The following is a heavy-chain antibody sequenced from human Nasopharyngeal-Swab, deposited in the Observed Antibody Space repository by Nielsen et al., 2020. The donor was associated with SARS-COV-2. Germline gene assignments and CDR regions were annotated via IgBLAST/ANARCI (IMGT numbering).Heavy chain of an antibody. CDR3: ASSPYGSGMKGGFDY. V-gene: IGHV1-18*01. D-gene: IGHD3-10*01. Sequence: ASVKVSCKASGYTFTSYGISWVRQAPGQGLEWMGWISAYNGNTNYAQKLQGRVTMTTDTSTSTAYMELRSLRSDDTAVYYCASSPYGSGMKGGFDYWGQGTLVTVPS. CDR2: ISAYNGNT. J-gene: IGHJ4*02. CDR1: GYTFTSYG.